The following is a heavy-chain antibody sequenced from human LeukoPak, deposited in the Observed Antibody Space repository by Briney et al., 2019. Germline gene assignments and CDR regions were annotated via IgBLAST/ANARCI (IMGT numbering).Heavy chain of an antibody. CDR3: ARGPSGYHNT. J-gene: IGHJ4*02. V-gene: IGHV3-30*02. Sequence: GGSLRLSCAASGFTFSSYVMHWVRQAPGKGLEWVAFIRYDGSRKHYTDSVKGRFTISRDNSKNTLYLQMNSLRAEDTAVRYCARGPSGYHNTGGQGTLVTVSS. D-gene: IGHD5-12*01. CDR2: IRYDGSRK. CDR1: GFTFSSYV.